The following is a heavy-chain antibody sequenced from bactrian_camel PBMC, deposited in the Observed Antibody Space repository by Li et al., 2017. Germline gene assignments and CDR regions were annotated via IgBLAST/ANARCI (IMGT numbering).Heavy chain of an antibody. CDR1: GFTFSTYD. Sequence: DVQLVESGGGLVQPGGSLRLSRAASGFTFSTYDMSWVRQGPGKGLEWVSSSSSGALSLVYADSVKGRFTISEDNAKNTVYLLMNSLKPEDTAVYYCVKPNPDARGGFDHWGQGTQVTVS. J-gene: IGHJ4*01. CDR3: VKPNPDARGGFDH. CDR2: SSSGALSL. V-gene: IGHV3S40*01. D-gene: IGHD1*01.